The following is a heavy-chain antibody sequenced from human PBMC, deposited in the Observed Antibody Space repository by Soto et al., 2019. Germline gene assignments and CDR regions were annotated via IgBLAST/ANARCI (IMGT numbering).Heavy chain of an antibody. CDR2: IVVGSGNT. Sequence: VASVKVSCKASEFTFTSSAVQWVRQARGQRLEWIGWIVVGSGNTNYAQKFQERVTITRDMSTSTAYMELSSLRSEDTAVYYCAAEIWGYDSPDYWGQGTLVTVSS. CDR1: EFTFTSSA. J-gene: IGHJ4*02. CDR3: AAEIWGYDSPDY. D-gene: IGHD5-12*01. V-gene: IGHV1-58*01.